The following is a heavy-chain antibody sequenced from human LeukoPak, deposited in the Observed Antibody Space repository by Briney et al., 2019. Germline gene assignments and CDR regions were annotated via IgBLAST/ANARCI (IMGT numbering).Heavy chain of an antibody. CDR1: GYTFTSSYD. CDR3: ARENVNRGSSWGYDYFGMDV. CDR2: MNPYSGIT. D-gene: IGHD6-13*01. Sequence: ASVNVSCKASGYTFTSSYDINWVRQAPGQGLEWMGWMNPYSGITGYTQKFQGRVTMTRDTSISTAYMELSSLTSEDTAVYFCARENVNRGSSWGYDYFGMDVWGQGTAVTVSS. V-gene: IGHV1-8*01. J-gene: IGHJ6*02.